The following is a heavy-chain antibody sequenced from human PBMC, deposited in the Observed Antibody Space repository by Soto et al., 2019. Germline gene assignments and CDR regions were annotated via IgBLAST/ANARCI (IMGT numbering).Heavy chain of an antibody. J-gene: IGHJ4*02. V-gene: IGHV1-69*02. D-gene: IGHD4-17*01. CDR3: VLLPDYGGNSEY. CDR2: IIPILGIA. Sequence: QVQLVQSGAEVKKPGSSVKVSCKASGGTFSSYTISWVRQAPGQGLEWMGRIIPILGIANYAQKFQGRVTITADKSTSTDNIELSSLRAEDTAVHYCVLLPDYGGNSEYWGQGTLFTVSS. CDR1: GGTFSSYT.